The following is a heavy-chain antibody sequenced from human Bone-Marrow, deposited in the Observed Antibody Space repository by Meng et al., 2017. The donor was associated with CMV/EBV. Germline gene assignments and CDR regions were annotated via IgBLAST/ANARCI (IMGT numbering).Heavy chain of an antibody. V-gene: IGHV3-7*01. CDR3: ARGLLDNRYYYYYGKDV. J-gene: IGHJ6*02. Sequence: GESLKISCAASGFTFSSYWMSWVRQAPGKGLEWVANIKQDGSEKYYVDSVKGRFTISRDNAKNSLYLQMNSLRAEDTAVYYCARGLLDNRYYYYYGKDVWGQGTTVTVSS. CDR1: GFTFSSYW. CDR2: IKQDGSEK. D-gene: IGHD1-14*01.